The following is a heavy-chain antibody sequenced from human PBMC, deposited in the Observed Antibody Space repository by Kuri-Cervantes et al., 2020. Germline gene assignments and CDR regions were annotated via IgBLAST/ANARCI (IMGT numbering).Heavy chain of an antibody. D-gene: IGHD3-22*01. J-gene: IGHJ6*03. CDR3: ARVPYDSSGYGGYYYYYYYMDV. CDR2: LYHSGSS. V-gene: IGHV4-38-2*01. Sequence: SETLSLTCAISNYSISSGSYWGWIRQPPGKGLEWIGTLYHSGSSSYNPSLKSRVTISVDTSKNQFSLKLSSVTAADTAVYYCARVPYDSSGYGGYYYYYYYMDVWGKGTTVTVSS. CDR1: NYSISSGSY.